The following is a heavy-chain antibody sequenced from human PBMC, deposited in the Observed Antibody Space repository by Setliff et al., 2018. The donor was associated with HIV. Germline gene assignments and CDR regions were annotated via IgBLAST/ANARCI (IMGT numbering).Heavy chain of an antibody. Sequence: SETLSLTCTVSGGSITSGDYYWSWIRQPPGKGLEWIGYIYYSGSTYYNPSLKSRVTISVDTSKNQFSLNLSSVTAADTAVYYCVLGSSYFDYWGQGTLVTAP. CDR2: IYYSGST. CDR3: VLGSSYFDY. D-gene: IGHD2-8*02. J-gene: IGHJ4*02. V-gene: IGHV4-30-4*08. CDR1: GGSITSGDYY.